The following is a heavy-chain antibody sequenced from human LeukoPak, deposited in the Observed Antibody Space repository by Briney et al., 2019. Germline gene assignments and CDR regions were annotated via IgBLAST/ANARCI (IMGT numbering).Heavy chain of an antibody. CDR3: AKDGHRWNYDSSSLPYYFDY. D-gene: IGHD3-22*01. CDR1: GLSFSDYG. V-gene: IGHV3-30*18. CDR2: ESYDGSNK. Sequence: GGSLRLSCVASGLSFSDYGMHWVRQAPGKGLEWVAVESYDGSNKYYVDSVKGRFTISKDKSKNTLYLQMNSLRAEDTAVYFCAKDGHRWNYDSSSLPYYFDYWGQGTLVTVSS. J-gene: IGHJ4*02.